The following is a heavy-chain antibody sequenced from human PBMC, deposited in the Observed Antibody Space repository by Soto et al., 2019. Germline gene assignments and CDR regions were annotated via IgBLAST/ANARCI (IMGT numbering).Heavy chain of an antibody. D-gene: IGHD5-18*01. V-gene: IGHV3-74*01. CDR2: INSDGSST. J-gene: IGHJ6*02. CDR1: GFTFSSYW. CDR3: ARGTTDTAMALAPEFYYYGMDV. Sequence: EVQLVESGGGLVQPGGSLRLSCAASGFTFSSYWMHWVRQAPGKGLVWVSRINSDGSSTSYADSVKGRFTISRDNAKNPLYLQMNSLRAEDTAVYYCARGTTDTAMALAPEFYYYGMDVWGQGTTVTVSS.